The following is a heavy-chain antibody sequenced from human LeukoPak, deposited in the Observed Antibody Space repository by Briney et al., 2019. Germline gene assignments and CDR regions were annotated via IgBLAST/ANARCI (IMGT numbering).Heavy chain of an antibody. Sequence: PGRSLRLSCAASGFTFSTYGMHWVRQAPGKGLKWVAVIWYDGSNKYYADSVKGRFTISRDNSKNTLYLQMNSLRAEDTAVYYCAREGDDFWSGQNNWFDPWGQGTLVTVSS. CDR3: AREGDDFWSGQNNWFDP. V-gene: IGHV3-33*01. D-gene: IGHD3-3*01. J-gene: IGHJ5*02. CDR1: GFTFSTYG. CDR2: IWYDGSNK.